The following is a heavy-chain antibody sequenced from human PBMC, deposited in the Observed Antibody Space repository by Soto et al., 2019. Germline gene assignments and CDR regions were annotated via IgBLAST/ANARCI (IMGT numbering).Heavy chain of an antibody. Sequence: GGFLRLSCAASGFTVSSNYMNWVRQAPGKGLEWVSVIYSGGNTYYADSVKGRFTISRDNAKNSLYLQMNSLRAEDTAVYYCARVTPYYDFWSGYYSAPEDYYYYYGMDVWGQETTVTVSS. CDR2: IYSGGNT. J-gene: IGHJ6*02. CDR3: ARVTPYYDFWSGYYSAPEDYYYYYGMDV. V-gene: IGHV3-66*01. D-gene: IGHD3-3*01. CDR1: GFTVSSNY.